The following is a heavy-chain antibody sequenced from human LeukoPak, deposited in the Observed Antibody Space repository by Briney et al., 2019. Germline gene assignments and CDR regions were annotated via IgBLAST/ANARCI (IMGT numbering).Heavy chain of an antibody. J-gene: IGHJ6*03. Sequence: GASVKVSCKASGYTFTSYGITWVRQAPGQGLELMGWISAYNGNTNYAQKLQGRVTMTTDTSTSTAYMELRSLRSDDTAVYYCARGGVAAADYSYYYMDVWGKGTTVTVSS. D-gene: IGHD6-13*01. CDR2: ISAYNGNT. V-gene: IGHV1-18*01. CDR1: GYTFTSYG. CDR3: ARGGVAAADYSYYYMDV.